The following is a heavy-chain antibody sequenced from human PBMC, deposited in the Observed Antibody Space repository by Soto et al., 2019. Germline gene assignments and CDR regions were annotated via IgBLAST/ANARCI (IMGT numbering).Heavy chain of an antibody. V-gene: IGHV3-48*02. CDR3: ARLYYDYV. Sequence: LRLSCAASGWTFGTYSMNWVRQAPGKGLEWIAYINSDSDNIMYADSVKGRFTISRDNAKNSLFLQMNSLTDEDTAVYYCARLYYDYVWGQGTTVTVSS. D-gene: IGHD3-3*01. CDR2: INSDSDNI. CDR1: GWTFGTYS. J-gene: IGHJ6*02.